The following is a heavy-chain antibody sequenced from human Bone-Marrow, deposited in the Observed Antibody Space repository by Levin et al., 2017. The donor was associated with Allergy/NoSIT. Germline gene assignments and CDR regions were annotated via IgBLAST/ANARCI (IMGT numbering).Heavy chain of an antibody. CDR1: GGIFTNYA. V-gene: IGHV1-69*13. CDR3: AKGPIYCSGGGCYVDY. D-gene: IGHD2-15*01. CDR2: IVPIFGTP. J-gene: IGHJ4*02. Sequence: SVKVSCKPSGGIFTNYAIYWVRQAPGQGLEWMGGIVPIFGTPTYAQNFQGRVTITADGTPSTAYMELSSLISDDTAVYYCAKGPIYCSGGGCYVDYWGPGTLVTVSS.